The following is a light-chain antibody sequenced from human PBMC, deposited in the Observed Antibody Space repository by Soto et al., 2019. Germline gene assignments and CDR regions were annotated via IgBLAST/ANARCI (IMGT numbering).Light chain of an antibody. J-gene: IGKJ1*01. CDR2: KAS. Sequence: DIQMTQSPSTLSGSVGDRVTITCRASPTISSWMASYQQKPGKAPKLLSYKASTLKSGVPSGFSGSGSGTEXNLTISSLQPDDFATYYCQHYNSYSEAFGQGTKV. CDR3: QHYNSYSEA. V-gene: IGKV1-5*03. CDR1: PTISSW.